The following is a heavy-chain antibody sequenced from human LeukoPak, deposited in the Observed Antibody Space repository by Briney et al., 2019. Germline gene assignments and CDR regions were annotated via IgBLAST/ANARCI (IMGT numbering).Heavy chain of an antibody. CDR1: GGSISSSSYY. CDR3: ARVDWLANYYYYMDV. V-gene: IGHV4-39*07. J-gene: IGHJ6*03. D-gene: IGHD2-21*01. Sequence: SETLSLTCTVSGGSISSSSYYWGWIRQPPGKGLEWMGSIYHSGSTYSNPSFKSRVTISVDTSKNQFSLNLSSVTAADTAVYYCARVDWLANYYYYMDVWGKGTTVTVSS. CDR2: IYHSGST.